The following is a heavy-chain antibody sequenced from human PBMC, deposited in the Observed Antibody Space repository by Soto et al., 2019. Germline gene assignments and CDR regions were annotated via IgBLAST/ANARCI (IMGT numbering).Heavy chain of an antibody. Sequence: SETLSLTCTVSGGSSSSGDYYWSWIRQPPGKGLEWIGYIYYSGSTCYNPSLKSRVTISVDTSKNQFSLKLSSVTAADTAIYYCTKPPVYNALTGPLGNYFGPWGQGTMVTVAS. D-gene: IGHD3-9*01. J-gene: IGHJ5*02. V-gene: IGHV4-30-4*01. CDR2: IYYSGST. CDR1: GGSSSSGDYY. CDR3: TKPPVYNALTGPLGNYFGP.